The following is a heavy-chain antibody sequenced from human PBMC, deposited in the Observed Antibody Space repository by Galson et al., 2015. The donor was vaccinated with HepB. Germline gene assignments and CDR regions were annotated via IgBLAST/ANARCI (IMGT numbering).Heavy chain of an antibody. V-gene: IGHV3-74*03. J-gene: IGHJ4*02. Sequence: SLRLSCAASGFTFSSHYMHWVRQAPGEGLVWISRINYDGSDKTYADSVKGRFTISRDNAKNTLYLQMKSLRAEDTAVYYCVKDRPNSGSCVGVRWGQGTLVSVSS. D-gene: IGHD1-26*01. CDR2: INYDGSDK. CDR1: GFTFSSHY. CDR3: VKDRPNSGSCVGVR.